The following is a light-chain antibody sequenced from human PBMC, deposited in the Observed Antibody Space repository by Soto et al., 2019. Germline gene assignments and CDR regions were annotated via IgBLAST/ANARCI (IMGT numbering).Light chain of an antibody. CDR3: ASYAGSRTYV. CDR1: TNDVGGYNY. V-gene: IGLV2-14*01. J-gene: IGLJ1*01. CDR2: EVS. Sequence: QSVLTQPASVSGSPGQSITISCTGTTNDVGGYNYVSWYQQHPGKAPKLLIFEVSSRPSGVSNRFSGSKSGNTASLTISALQAEDEGDYYCASYAGSRTYVFGSGTKLTVL.